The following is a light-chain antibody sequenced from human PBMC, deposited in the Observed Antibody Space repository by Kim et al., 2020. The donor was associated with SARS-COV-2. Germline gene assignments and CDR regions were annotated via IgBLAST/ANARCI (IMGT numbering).Light chain of an antibody. Sequence: LSPGERATLSRRASQSVSSNLAWYQQRPGQEPRLLIYGASNRATGIPDRFSGSGSGTDFTLTISRLEPEDFAVYYCQQYGSLPFTFGPGTKVDIK. CDR3: QQYGSLPFT. CDR2: GAS. J-gene: IGKJ3*01. CDR1: QSVSSN. V-gene: IGKV3-20*01.